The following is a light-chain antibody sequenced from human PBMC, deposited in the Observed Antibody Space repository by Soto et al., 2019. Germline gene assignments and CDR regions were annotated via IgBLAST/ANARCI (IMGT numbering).Light chain of an antibody. CDR2: GNS. V-gene: IGLV1-40*01. CDR3: QSYDSSRSGSV. Sequence: QSVLTQPPSVSGAPGQRVTISCTGRSSNIGAGYDVHWYLQLPGTAPKLLIYGNSNRPSGVPDRFSGSKSGTSASLAITGLEADDDADYYCQSYDSSRSGSVFGGGTKLTVL. J-gene: IGLJ2*01. CDR1: SSNIGAGYD.